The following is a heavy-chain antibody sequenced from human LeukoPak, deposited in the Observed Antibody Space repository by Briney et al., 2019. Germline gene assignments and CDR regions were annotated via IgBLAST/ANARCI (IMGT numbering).Heavy chain of an antibody. D-gene: IGHD3-22*01. CDR1: GYTFTSNY. CDR3: AREGDSSGLAFDY. Sequence: ASVKVSCKASGYTFTSNYIHWVRQAPGQGLEWMGMIYPRDGSTSYAQKFQGRVTMTRDTSTSTVYMELSSLRSEDTAVYYCAREGDSSGLAFDYWGQGTLVTVSS. CDR2: IYPRDGST. J-gene: IGHJ4*02. V-gene: IGHV1-46*01.